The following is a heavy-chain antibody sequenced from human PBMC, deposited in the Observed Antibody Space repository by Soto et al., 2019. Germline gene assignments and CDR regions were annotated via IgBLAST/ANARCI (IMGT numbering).Heavy chain of an antibody. V-gene: IGHV3-48*02. CDR2: ISSSSSSI. CDR1: GFIFSNYG. Sequence: EVQLVESGGRLVQPGGSLRLSCEASGFIFSNYGMHWVRQAPGKGLEWVSFISSSSSSIYYADSVKGRFIISRDNADNSLYLQMNGLRDEETVMYYWASLYGDYRGYWGQGSLVPVSS. CDR3: ASLYGDYRGY. J-gene: IGHJ4*02. D-gene: IGHD4-17*01.